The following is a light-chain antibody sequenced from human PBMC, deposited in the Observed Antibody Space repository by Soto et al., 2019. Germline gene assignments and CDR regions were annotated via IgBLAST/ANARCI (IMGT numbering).Light chain of an antibody. J-gene: IGLJ2*01. V-gene: IGLV2-14*01. CDR2: DVS. CDR1: SSDVGDYNY. Sequence: QSALTQPASVSGSPGQSITISCTGTSSDVGDYNYVSWYQQHPGKAPKLMIYDVSNRPSGVSNRFSGSHSGNTASLSISGLLAEDEGDSYCSSYTSSGTLVLFGGGTKLTVL. CDR3: SSYTSSGTLVL.